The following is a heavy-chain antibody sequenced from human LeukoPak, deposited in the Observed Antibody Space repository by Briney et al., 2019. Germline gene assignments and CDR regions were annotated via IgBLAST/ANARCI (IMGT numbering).Heavy chain of an antibody. D-gene: IGHD5-24*01. J-gene: IGHJ4*02. Sequence: ASVKVSCKPSGYTFTSYGISWVRQAPGQGLEWMGRISAYNGNTNYAQKLQGRVTMTTDISTSTAYMELRSLRSDDTAEYYCPRDDGYGGDYWGQGTLVTVSS. V-gene: IGHV1-18*01. CDR1: GYTFTSYG. CDR3: PRDDGYGGDY. CDR2: ISAYNGNT.